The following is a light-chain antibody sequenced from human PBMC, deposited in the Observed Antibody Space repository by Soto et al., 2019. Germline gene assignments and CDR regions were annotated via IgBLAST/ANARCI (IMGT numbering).Light chain of an antibody. J-gene: IGKJ1*01. CDR3: QQYNNWPTWT. CDR1: QRVXSD. V-gene: IGKV3-15*01. CDR2: RTS. Sequence: IVMTQSPATLSVSPGERATLSCRASQRVXSDLGWCQQKPGQAPRLLMSRTSSRATGFPARFSGSGSGTEFNLTLSSLQSEDFAVYYCQQYNNWPTWTFGQGTKVDIK.